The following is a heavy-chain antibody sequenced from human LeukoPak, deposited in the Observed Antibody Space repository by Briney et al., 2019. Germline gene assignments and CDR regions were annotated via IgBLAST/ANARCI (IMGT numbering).Heavy chain of an antibody. CDR3: ARAPPQQGRLSPGAFDI. CDR1: GRSNSSGGYH. J-gene: IGHJ3*02. Sequence: PSDPQSLLCTVSGRSNSSGGYHWSWIRQHPGKGLEWIGYIYCSGSTYYNPSLKSRVSISVDTSKNQFSQELGSVAAADTAVYYCARAPPQQGRLSPGAFDIWGQGTMVTVCS. V-gene: IGHV4-31*03. D-gene: IGHD1-1*01. CDR2: IYCSGST.